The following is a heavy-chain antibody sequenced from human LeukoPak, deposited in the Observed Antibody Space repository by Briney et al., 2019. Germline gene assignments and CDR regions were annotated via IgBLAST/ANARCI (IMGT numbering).Heavy chain of an antibody. J-gene: IGHJ3*02. CDR1: GGSISSYY. V-gene: IGHV4-4*07. CDR3: AREGTMVRGVIILSAFDI. Sequence: SKTLSLTCTVSGGSISSYYWSWIRQPAGKGLEWIGRIYTSGSTNYNPSLKSRVTMSVDTSKNQFSLKLSSVTAADTAVYYCAREGTMVRGVIILSAFDIWGQGTMVTVSS. D-gene: IGHD3-10*01. CDR2: IYTSGST.